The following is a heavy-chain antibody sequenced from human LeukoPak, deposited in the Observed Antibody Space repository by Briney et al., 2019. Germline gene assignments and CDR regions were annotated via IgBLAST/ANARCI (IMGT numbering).Heavy chain of an antibody. D-gene: IGHD3-10*01. CDR2: INPNSGGT. CDR1: GYTFTGYY. CDR3: ARDPGEGYFDY. Sequence: GASVKVSCKASGYTFTGYYMHWVRQAPGQGLEWMGRINPNSGGTNYAQKFQGRATMTRDTSIGTAYMELSRLRSDDTAVYYCARDPGEGYFDYWGQGTLVTVSS. J-gene: IGHJ4*02. V-gene: IGHV1-2*06.